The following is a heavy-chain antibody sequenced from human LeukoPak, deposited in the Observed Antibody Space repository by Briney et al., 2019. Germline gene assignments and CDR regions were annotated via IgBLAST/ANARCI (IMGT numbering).Heavy chain of an antibody. CDR1: GGTFSGYA. CDR3: ARAGTENFSNNWFDP. J-gene: IGHJ5*02. CDR2: IIPIFGTA. D-gene: IGHD3-10*01. Sequence: SVKVSCKASGGTFSGYAISWVRQAPGQGLEWMGRIIPIFGTANYAQKFQGRVTITTDESTSTAYMELSSLRSEDTAVYYCARAGTENFSNNWFDPWGQGTLVTVSS. V-gene: IGHV1-69*05.